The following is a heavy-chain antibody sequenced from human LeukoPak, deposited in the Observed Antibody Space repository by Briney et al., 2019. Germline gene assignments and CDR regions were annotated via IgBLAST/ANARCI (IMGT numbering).Heavy chain of an antibody. D-gene: IGHD6-13*01. CDR3: ARRALAAAFDY. Sequence: PGGSLRLSCAASGFTFSRYYMHWVRQAPGKGLVRVSRINSDGSSTTYADSVKGRFTISRDNAKNTLYLQMNSLKVEDTAVYYCARRALAAAFDYWGQGTLVTVSS. CDR2: INSDGSST. V-gene: IGHV3-74*01. CDR1: GFTFSRYY. J-gene: IGHJ4*02.